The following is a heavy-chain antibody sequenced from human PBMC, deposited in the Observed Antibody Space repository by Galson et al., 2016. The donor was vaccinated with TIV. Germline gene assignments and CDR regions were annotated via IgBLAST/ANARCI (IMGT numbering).Heavy chain of an antibody. D-gene: IGHD3-3*01. Sequence: SLRLSCAASGFTFSSYYMHWVRQAPGKGLEWVAVIAYDGSYKHYAGSVKGRFIVSRDNSKTTLDLQMNSLGAEDMAQYYCAKEKNSGYYPYDAFDFWGQGTMVTVSS. J-gene: IGHJ3*01. CDR2: IAYDGSYK. CDR1: GFTFSSYY. V-gene: IGHV3-30*18. CDR3: AKEKNSGYYPYDAFDF.